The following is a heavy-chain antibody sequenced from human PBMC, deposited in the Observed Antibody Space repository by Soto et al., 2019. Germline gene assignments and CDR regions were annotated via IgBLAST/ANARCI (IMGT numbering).Heavy chain of an antibody. V-gene: IGHV4-34*01. Sequence: SLTCAVYGGSFSGYYWSWIRQPPGKGLEWIGEINHSGSTNYNPSLKSRVTISVDTSKNQFSLKLSSVTAADTAVYYCARVVNDYIWGSYRYKRYFQHWGQGTLVTVSS. CDR1: GGSFSGYY. CDR3: ARVVNDYIWGSYRYKRYFQH. D-gene: IGHD3-16*02. J-gene: IGHJ1*01. CDR2: INHSGST.